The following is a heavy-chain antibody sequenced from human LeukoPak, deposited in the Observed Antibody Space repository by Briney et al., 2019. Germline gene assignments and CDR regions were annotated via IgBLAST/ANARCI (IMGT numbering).Heavy chain of an antibody. D-gene: IGHD3-10*01. CDR2: IGGSGGST. J-gene: IGHJ4*02. CDR1: GFTFSSYA. Sequence: GGSLRLSCAASGFTFSSYAMSWVRQAPGKGLEWVSAIGGSGGSTYYADSVKGRFTISRDNSKNTLYLQMNSLRAEDTAVYYCAEAGDPWFGIYYFDYWGQGTLVTVSS. V-gene: IGHV3-23*01. CDR3: AEAGDPWFGIYYFDY.